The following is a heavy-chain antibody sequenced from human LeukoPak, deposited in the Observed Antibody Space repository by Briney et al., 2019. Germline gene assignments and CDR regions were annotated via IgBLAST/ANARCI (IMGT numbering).Heavy chain of an antibody. V-gene: IGHV1-8*03. CDR3: ARAVRRACDI. CDR2: MNPNSGNT. J-gene: IGHJ3*02. D-gene: IGHD3-10*01. CDR1: GYTFTGYY. Sequence: ASVKVSCKASGYTFTGYYMHWVRQAPGQGLEWMGWMNPNSGNTGYAQKFQGRVTITRNTSITTAYMELSSLRSEDTAVYYCARAVRRACDIWGQGTMVTVSS.